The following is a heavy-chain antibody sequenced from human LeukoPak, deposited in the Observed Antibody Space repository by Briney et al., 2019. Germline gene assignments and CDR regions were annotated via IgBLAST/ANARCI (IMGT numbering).Heavy chain of an antibody. D-gene: IGHD6-6*01. CDR3: ATEGVGVSSSLYRHQFYMDD. J-gene: IGHJ6*03. CDR2: LSPNSGDT. CDR1: GYTFTSFD. V-gene: IGHV1-8*01. Sequence: ASVRVSCKASGYTFTSFDINWVRQAPGQGLEWMGWLSPNSGDTAYAPKFLGRVTMTRNTSISTAYMELSSLTSEDTAVYYCATEGVGVSSSLYRHQFYMDDCGIGTTVTVSS.